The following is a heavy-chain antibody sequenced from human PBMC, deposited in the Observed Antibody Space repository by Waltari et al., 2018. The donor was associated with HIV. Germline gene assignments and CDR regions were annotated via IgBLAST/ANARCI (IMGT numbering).Heavy chain of an antibody. Sequence: QVHLVQSGAEVKKPGASVKVSCKASGYTFSGYYMYWVRQAPGQGLEWMGWINPNSGDTRYAQKFQGRVTMTRDTSINTAYMELNGLRSDDTADYYCARGYIILVRGVSSHWFDPWGQGTLVTVSS. CDR3: ARGYIILVRGVSSHWFDP. D-gene: IGHD3-10*01. CDR2: INPNSGDT. J-gene: IGHJ5*02. V-gene: IGHV1-2*02. CDR1: GYTFSGYY.